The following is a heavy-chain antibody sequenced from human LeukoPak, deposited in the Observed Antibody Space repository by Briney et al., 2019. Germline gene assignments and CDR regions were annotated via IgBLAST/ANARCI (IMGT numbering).Heavy chain of an antibody. V-gene: IGHV4-39*07. CDR1: GGSISSSSYY. D-gene: IGHD3-10*01. CDR3: ARFRGVIFDY. CDR2: IYYSGST. J-gene: IGHJ4*02. Sequence: SETLSFTCTVSGGSISSSSYYWGWIRQPPGKGLEWIGSIYYSGSTYYNPSLKSRVTISVDTSKNQFSLKLSSVTAADTAVYYCARFRGVIFDYWGQGTLVTVSS.